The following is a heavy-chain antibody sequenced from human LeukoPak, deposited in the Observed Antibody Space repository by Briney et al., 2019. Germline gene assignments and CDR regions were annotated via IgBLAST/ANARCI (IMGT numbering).Heavy chain of an antibody. CDR1: GGTFSSYA. D-gene: IGHD5-18*01. Sequence: GASVKVSCKASGGTFSSYAIRWVRQAPGQGLEWMGGIIPIFGTANYAQKFQGRVTITADKSTSTAYMELSSLRSEDTAVYYCARSTLSHALLYSYGYTTFDPWGQGTLVTVSS. CDR2: IIPIFGTA. J-gene: IGHJ5*02. CDR3: ARSTLSHALLYSYGYTTFDP. V-gene: IGHV1-69*06.